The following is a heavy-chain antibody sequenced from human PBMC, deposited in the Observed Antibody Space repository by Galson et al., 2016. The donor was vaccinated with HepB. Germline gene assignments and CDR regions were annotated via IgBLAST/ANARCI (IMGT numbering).Heavy chain of an antibody. D-gene: IGHD3-22*01. Sequence: SLRLSCAASGFAFSSYAMSWVRQAPGKGLEWVSTVSGGGGGIYLDSVKGRFIISRDNSKNTLSLQMISLRAEDTAVYYCPNLGGYYYNSNVDYWGQGTLVTVSS. CDR3: PNLGGYYYNSNVDY. V-gene: IGHV3-23*01. J-gene: IGHJ4*02. CDR1: GFAFSSYA. CDR2: VSGGGGGI.